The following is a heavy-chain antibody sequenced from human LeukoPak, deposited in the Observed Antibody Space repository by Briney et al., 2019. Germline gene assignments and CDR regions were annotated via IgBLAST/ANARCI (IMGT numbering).Heavy chain of an antibody. CDR1: GFTFSNYV. V-gene: IGHV3-23*01. J-gene: IGHJ4*02. CDR3: ARVGTAMASDY. CDR2: ISGSGDST. Sequence: PGGSLRLSCAASGFTFSNYVMNWVRQAPGKGLEWVSGISGSGDSTYYADSVKGRFTISRDNSKNTLYLQMNSLRAEDTAVYYCARVGTAMASDYWGQGTLVTVSS. D-gene: IGHD5-18*01.